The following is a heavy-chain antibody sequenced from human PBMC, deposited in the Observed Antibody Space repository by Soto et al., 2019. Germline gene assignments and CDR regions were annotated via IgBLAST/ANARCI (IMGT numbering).Heavy chain of an antibody. CDR2: LWSAWSTGRNE. D-gene: IGHD3-16*01. V-gene: IGHV3-33*01. CDR3: ARGGGSYYFHR. J-gene: IGHJ4*02. CDR1: GFTFSSYG. Sequence: QVRLVESGGGVVQPGRSLRLSCAASGFTFSSYGMHWVRQAPGKGLEWVASLWSAWSTGRNEYYADSVQGRFTISRDNPKNVLYLQMNGLRAEDTAVYFCARGGGSYYFHRWGQGTLVTVSS.